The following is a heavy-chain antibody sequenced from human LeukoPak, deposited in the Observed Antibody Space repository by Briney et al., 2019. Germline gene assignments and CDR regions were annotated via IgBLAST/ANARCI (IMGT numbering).Heavy chain of an antibody. CDR2: IYYSGST. J-gene: IGHJ3*02. D-gene: IGHD4-11*01. CDR3: ARPPGNDYDAFDI. Sequence: SETLSLTCTVSGGSISSSSYYWGWIRQPPGKGLEWIGRIYYSGSTYYNPSLKSRVTISVDTSKNQFSLKLSSVTAADTAVYYCARPPGNDYDAFDIWGQGTMVTVSS. CDR1: GGSISSSSYY. V-gene: IGHV4-39*07.